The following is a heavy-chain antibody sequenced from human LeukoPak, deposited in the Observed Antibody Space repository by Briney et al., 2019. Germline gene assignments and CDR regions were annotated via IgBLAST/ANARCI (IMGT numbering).Heavy chain of an antibody. J-gene: IGHJ6*03. CDR3: ARKPLGYCSSTSCYGYYYMDV. V-gene: IGHV1-18*01. CDR1: GYTFTSYG. Sequence: ASVKVSCKASGYTFTSYGISWVRQAPGQGLEWMGWISAYNGNTNYAQKLQGRVTMTTDTSTSTAYMELRSLRSDDTAVYYRARKPLGYCSSTSCYGYYYMDVWGKGTTVTVSS. D-gene: IGHD2-2*01. CDR2: ISAYNGNT.